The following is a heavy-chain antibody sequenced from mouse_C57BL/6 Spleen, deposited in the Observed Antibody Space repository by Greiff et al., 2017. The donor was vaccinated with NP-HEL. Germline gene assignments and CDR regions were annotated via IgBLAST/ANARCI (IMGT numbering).Heavy chain of an antibody. Sequence: EVQLVESGGGLVKPGGSLKLSCAASGFTFSSYAMSWVRQTPEKRLEWVATISDGGSYTYYPDNVKGRFTISRDNAKNNLYLQMSHLKSEDTAMYYCARGKFITTVVAPFFDYWGQGTTLTVSS. CDR1: GFTFSSYA. D-gene: IGHD1-1*01. CDR3: ARGKFITTVVAPFFDY. V-gene: IGHV5-4*01. J-gene: IGHJ2*01. CDR2: ISDGGSYT.